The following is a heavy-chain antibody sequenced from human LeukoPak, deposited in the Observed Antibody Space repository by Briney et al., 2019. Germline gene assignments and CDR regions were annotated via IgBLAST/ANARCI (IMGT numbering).Heavy chain of an antibody. Sequence: ASVKVSCKASGHTFTSYGISWVRQAPGQGLEWMGWISAYNGNTNYAQKPQGRVTMTTDTSTSTAYMELRSLRSDDTAVYYCARTFSSGYLLDYWGQGTLVTVSS. D-gene: IGHD3-22*01. J-gene: IGHJ4*02. CDR3: ARTFSSGYLLDY. CDR2: ISAYNGNT. V-gene: IGHV1-18*01. CDR1: GHTFTSYG.